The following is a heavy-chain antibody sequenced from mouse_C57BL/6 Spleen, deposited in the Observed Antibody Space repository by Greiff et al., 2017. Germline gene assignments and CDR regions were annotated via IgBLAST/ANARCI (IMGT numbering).Heavy chain of an antibody. D-gene: IGHD2-4*01. CDR1: GYAFSSYW. CDR3: VYDYDVFDY. CDR2: IYPGDGDT. J-gene: IGHJ2*01. V-gene: IGHV1-80*01. Sequence: VQLVESGAELVKPGASVKISCKASGYAFSSYWMNLVKQRPGKGLEWIGQIYPGDGDTNYNGKFKGKATLTADKSSSTAYMQLSSLTSEDSAVYFCVYDYDVFDYWGQGTTLTVSS.